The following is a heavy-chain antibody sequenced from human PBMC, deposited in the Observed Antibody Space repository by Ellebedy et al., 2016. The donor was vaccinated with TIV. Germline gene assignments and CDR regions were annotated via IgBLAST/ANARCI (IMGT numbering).Heavy chain of an antibody. V-gene: IGHV3-43*01. D-gene: IGHD3-22*01. Sequence: GESLKISXAASGFTFSSHSMHWVRQAPGKGLEWVSLISWDDKNRYYADSVKGQFTISRDNKKNSLYLQMNSLQTEDTALYYCAILPDSSGRTYWGQGTLVTVSS. CDR3: AILPDSSGRTY. J-gene: IGHJ4*02. CDR1: GFTFSSHS. CDR2: ISWDDKNR.